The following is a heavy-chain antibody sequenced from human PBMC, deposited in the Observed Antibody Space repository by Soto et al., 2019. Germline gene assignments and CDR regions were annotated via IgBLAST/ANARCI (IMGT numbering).Heavy chain of an antibody. D-gene: IGHD3-3*01. V-gene: IGHV4-31*03. J-gene: IGHJ2*01. CDR2: IYYSGST. CDR3: ARGPDSSHWYFDL. Sequence: QVQLQESGPGLVKPLQTLSLTCTVSGGSISSGGYYWSWIRQHPGKGLEWIGYIYYSGSTYYNPSLKSRVTISVDTSKNQFSLKLNSMTAADTAVYYCARGPDSSHWYFDLWGRGTLVTVSS. CDR1: GGSISSGGYY.